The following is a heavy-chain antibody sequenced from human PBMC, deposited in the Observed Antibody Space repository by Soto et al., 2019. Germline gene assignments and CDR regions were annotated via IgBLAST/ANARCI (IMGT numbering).Heavy chain of an antibody. CDR2: IKQDGSEK. V-gene: IGHV3-7*03. CDR3: ARDGRYCSGGSCYEGWFDP. Sequence: EVQLVESGGGLVQPGGSLRLSCAASGFTFSSYWMSWVRQAPGKGLEWVANIKQDGSEKYYVDSVKGRFTISRDNAKNSLYLQMNSLRAEDTAVYYCARDGRYCSGGSCYEGWFDPWGQGTLVTVSS. D-gene: IGHD2-15*01. CDR1: GFTFSSYW. J-gene: IGHJ5*02.